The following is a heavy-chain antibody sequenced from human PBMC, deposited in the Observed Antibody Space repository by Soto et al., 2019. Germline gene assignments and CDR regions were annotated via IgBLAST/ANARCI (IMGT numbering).Heavy chain of an antibody. J-gene: IGHJ4*02. D-gene: IGHD6-6*01. CDR1: GYTFNNYG. CDR2: ISGYNGNT. V-gene: IGHV1-18*01. Sequence: ASVKVSCKASGYTFNNYGFSWVRQAPGQGLEWMGWISGYNGNTNYAERLQGRVTMTTDTSTSTAYMELKSLRYDDTAVYYCAREGQLGYWGQGTPVTVS. CDR3: AREGQLGY.